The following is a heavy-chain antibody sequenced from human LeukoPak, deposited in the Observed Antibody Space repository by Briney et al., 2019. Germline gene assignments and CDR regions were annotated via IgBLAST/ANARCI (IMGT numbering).Heavy chain of an antibody. CDR1: GGSISSSSYY. CDR3: ATVVGTTERWFDP. CDR2: IYYSGST. J-gene: IGHJ5*02. V-gene: IGHV4-39*01. D-gene: IGHD1-26*01. Sequence: SETLSLTCTVSGGSISSSSYYWGWIRQPPGKGLEWIGSIYYSGSTYYNPSLKSRVTISVDTSKNQFSLKLSSVTAADTAVYYCATVVGTTERWFDPWGQGTLVTVSS.